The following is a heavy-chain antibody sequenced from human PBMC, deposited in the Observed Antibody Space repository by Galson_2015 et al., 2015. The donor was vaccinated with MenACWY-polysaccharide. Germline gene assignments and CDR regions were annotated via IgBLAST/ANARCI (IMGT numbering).Heavy chain of an antibody. CDR1: GDSITSGGYF. D-gene: IGHD3-16*01. V-gene: IGHV4-31*03. CDR2: ISYDGGT. J-gene: IGHJ5*02. CDR3: ARGGRAVSNRNWFDP. Sequence: LSLTCTVSGDSITSGGYFWSWIRQHPGKGLEWIASISYDGGTYYNPSLKSRVTISVDTPNNQFSLKLNSATAADTAVYYCARGGRAVSNRNWFDPWGQGTLVTVSS.